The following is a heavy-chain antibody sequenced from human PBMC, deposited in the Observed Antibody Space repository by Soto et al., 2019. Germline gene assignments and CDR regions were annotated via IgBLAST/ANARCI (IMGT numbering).Heavy chain of an antibody. V-gene: IGHV3-53*04. CDR2: IYNDGTT. J-gene: IGHJ3*01. CDR1: GFIVSTSY. CDR3: XXXXXXXXXXXXXXXXXXXV. Sequence: VQVVESGGALVQPGGSLRLSCAASGFIVSTSYMSWVRHAPGKGLEWVSLIYNDGTTYYADSVKGRFTMARHNSENTXXXXXXXXXXXXXXXXXXXXXXXXXXXXXXXXXXXXXVWGQGTVVTVSS.